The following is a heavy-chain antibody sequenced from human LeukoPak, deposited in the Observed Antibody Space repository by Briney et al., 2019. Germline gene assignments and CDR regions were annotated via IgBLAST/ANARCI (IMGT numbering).Heavy chain of an antibody. CDR3: AKSLTKITPATFDQ. V-gene: IGHV3-23*01. J-gene: IGHJ4*02. CDR2: VSGGAGST. CDR1: GFTFSNFA. D-gene: IGHD2-2*01. Sequence: PGGSLRLSCAASGFTFSNFAMSWVRQAPGKGLEWVATVSGGAGSTYYADSVRGRSTISRDNSQNTLSLHMTSLRAEDTAIYCCAKSLTKITPATFDQWGQGTLVTVTS.